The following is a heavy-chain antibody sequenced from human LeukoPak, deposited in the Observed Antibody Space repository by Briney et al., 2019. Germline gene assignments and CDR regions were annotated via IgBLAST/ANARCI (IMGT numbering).Heavy chain of an antibody. Sequence: GGSLRLSCAASGFTFSSYAMQWVRQALGKGLEWVAVISYDGSNKYYADSVKGRFTISRDNSKNTLFLQMNSLRAEDTAVYYCAKDYYDSSGYLFDYWGQGTLVTVSS. J-gene: IGHJ4*02. V-gene: IGHV3-30-3*01. CDR1: GFTFSSYA. CDR3: AKDYYDSSGYLFDY. D-gene: IGHD3-22*01. CDR2: ISYDGSNK.